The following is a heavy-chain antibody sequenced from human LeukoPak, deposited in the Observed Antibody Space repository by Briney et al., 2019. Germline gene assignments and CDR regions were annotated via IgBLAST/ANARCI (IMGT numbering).Heavy chain of an antibody. J-gene: IGHJ4*02. CDR3: ATDEIAAAGTAPLF. Sequence: ASVKVSCKVSGYTLTELSMHWVRQAPGKGLEWMGGFDPEDGETIYAQKFQGRVTMTEDTSTDTAYMELSSLRSEDTAVCYCATDEIAAAGTAPLFWGQGTLVTVSS. V-gene: IGHV1-24*01. D-gene: IGHD6-13*01. CDR1: GYTLTELS. CDR2: FDPEDGET.